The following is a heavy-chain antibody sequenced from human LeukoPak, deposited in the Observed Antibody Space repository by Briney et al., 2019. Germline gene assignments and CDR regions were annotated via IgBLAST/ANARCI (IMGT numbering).Heavy chain of an antibody. V-gene: IGHV3-30*18. CDR2: ISNDGSDK. CDR1: GFTFSTYG. CDR3: TKDFGYYYGSGSSYYFDY. D-gene: IGHD3-10*01. J-gene: IGHJ4*02. Sequence: PGGSLRLSCAASGFTFSTYGMHWVRQAPRKGLEWVAVISNDGSDKYYADSVKGRFTISRDNSKNTLYLQMNSLRAEDTAVYYCTKDFGYYYGSGSSYYFDYWGQGTLIAVSS.